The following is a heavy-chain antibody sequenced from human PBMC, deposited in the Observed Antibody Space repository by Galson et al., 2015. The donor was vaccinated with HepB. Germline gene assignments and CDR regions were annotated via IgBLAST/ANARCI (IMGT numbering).Heavy chain of an antibody. D-gene: IGHD3-16*02. Sequence: SLRLSCAASGFTFSSNWMGWVRQAPGKGLEWVANIKEDGSEKYYVGSVKGRFTISRDNAENSLYLLMNSLRAEDTALYYCARDRYATIWGQGTLVTVSS. CDR1: GFTFSSNW. CDR3: ARDRYATI. J-gene: IGHJ4*02. V-gene: IGHV3-7*03. CDR2: IKEDGSEK.